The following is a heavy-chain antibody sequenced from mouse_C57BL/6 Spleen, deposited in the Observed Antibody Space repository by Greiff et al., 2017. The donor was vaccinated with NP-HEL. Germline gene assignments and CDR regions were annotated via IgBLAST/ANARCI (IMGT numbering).Heavy chain of an antibody. CDR2: INPSTGGT. J-gene: IGHJ2*01. CDR1: GYSFTGYY. D-gene: IGHD3-2*02. V-gene: IGHV1-42*01. CDR3: ARRRGTAQATRENYFDY. Sequence: VQLQQSGPELVKPGASVKISCKASGYSFTGYYMNWVKQSPEKSLEWIGEINPSTGGTTYNQKFKAKATLTVDKSSSTAYMQLKSLTSEDSAVYYCARRRGTAQATRENYFDYWGQGTTLTVSS.